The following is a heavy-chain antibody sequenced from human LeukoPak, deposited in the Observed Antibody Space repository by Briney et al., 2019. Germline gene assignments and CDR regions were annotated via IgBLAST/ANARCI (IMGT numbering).Heavy chain of an antibody. V-gene: IGHV3-30*04. CDR1: GFTFSSYA. CDR2: ISYDGSNK. J-gene: IGHJ4*02. CDR3: ARSSGSYLWYFDY. D-gene: IGHD1-26*01. Sequence: GGSLRLSCAASGFTFSSYAMHWVRQAPGKGLEWVAVISYDGSNKYYADSVKGRFTISRDNSKNTLYLQMNSLRAEDTAVYYCARSSGSYLWYFDYWGQGTLVTVSS.